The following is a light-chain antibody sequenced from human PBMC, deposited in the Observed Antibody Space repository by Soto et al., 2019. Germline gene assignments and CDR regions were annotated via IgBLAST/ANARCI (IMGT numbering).Light chain of an antibody. CDR1: SSDIGTYDH. V-gene: IGLV2-14*01. CDR3: ISYTVSRSYV. J-gene: IGLJ1*01. Sequence: QSALTQPASVSGSPGQSITISCSGTSSDIGTYDHVAWFQQFPGKTPKLVIYSVSERPSGVSYRFSGSKSGNTASLTISGLQADDEADYYCISYTVSRSYVFGTGTKLPVL. CDR2: SVS.